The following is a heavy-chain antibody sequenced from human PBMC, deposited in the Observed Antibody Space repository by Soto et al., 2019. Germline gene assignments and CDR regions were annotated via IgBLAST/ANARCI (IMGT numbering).Heavy chain of an antibody. D-gene: IGHD6-19*01. Sequence: PSDTVSLTCTVSGGSISSSSYYWGWIRQPPGKGLEWIGSIYYSGSTYYNPSLKSRVTISVDTSKNQFSLKLSSVTAADTAVYYCARGGWHYYYYGMDVWGQGTTVTVSS. CDR1: GGSISSSSYY. J-gene: IGHJ6*02. V-gene: IGHV4-39*01. CDR3: ARGGWHYYYYGMDV. CDR2: IYYSGST.